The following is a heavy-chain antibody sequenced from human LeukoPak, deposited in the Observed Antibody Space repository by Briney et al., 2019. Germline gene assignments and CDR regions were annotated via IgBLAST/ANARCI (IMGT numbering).Heavy chain of an antibody. Sequence: GASVKVSCKASGYGFSDVYFNWVRPAPGQGLEWMGWINPHSGATDYAQRFQGRISMDASFDTAYIELSRLTSDDTAVYYCATSSTVTHTRDPWGQGTLVSVPS. J-gene: IGHJ5*02. V-gene: IGHV1-2*02. CDR3: ATSSTVTHTRDP. CDR1: GYGFSDVY. CDR2: INPHSGAT. D-gene: IGHD1-1*01.